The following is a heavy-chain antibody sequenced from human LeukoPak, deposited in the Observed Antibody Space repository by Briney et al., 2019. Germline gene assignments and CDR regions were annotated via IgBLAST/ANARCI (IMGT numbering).Heavy chain of an antibody. J-gene: IGHJ4*02. CDR1: GFTFSTYS. CDR3: AKKKTDYSYPSSFDY. D-gene: IGHD4-11*01. Sequence: GGSLRLSCAASGFTFSTYSMTWVRQAPGKGLEWISHISAASWGIKYADSVKGRFTTSRDNAKNTLYLQMNSLRAEDTAVYYCAKKKTDYSYPSSFDYWGQGTLVTVSS. CDR2: ISAASWGI. V-gene: IGHV3-48*01.